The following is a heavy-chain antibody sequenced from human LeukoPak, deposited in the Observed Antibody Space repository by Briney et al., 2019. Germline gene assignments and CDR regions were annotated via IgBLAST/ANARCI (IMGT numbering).Heavy chain of an antibody. CDR3: ARDYGDSPGNYYYYMDV. V-gene: IGHV3-7*01. J-gene: IGHJ6*03. Sequence: GGSLRLSCAASGFTFSSYWMSWVRQAPGKGLEWVANIKQDGSEKYYVDSVKGRFTISRDNAKNSLYLQMNSLRAEATAVYYCARDYGDSPGNYYYYMDVWGKGTTVTVSS. D-gene: IGHD4-17*01. CDR1: GFTFSSYW. CDR2: IKQDGSEK.